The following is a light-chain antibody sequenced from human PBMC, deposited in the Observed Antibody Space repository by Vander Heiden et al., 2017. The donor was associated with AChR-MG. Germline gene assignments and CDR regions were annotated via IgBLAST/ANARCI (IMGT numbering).Light chain of an antibody. J-gene: IGLJ3*02. CDR1: SSDVGGYDF. CDR3: CSYAGSYTWV. Sequence: QSALTQPRSVSGSPGQSVTISCTGTSSDVGGYDFVSWYQHHPGKAPKLMIYGVTKWPSGVPDRFSGSKSGNTASLTISGLQAEDEADYYCCSYAGSYTWVFGGGTKLTVL. CDR2: GVT. V-gene: IGLV2-11*01.